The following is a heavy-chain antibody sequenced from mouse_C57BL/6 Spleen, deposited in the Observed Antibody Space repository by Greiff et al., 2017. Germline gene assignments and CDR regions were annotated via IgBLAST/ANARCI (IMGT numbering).Heavy chain of an antibody. CDR1: GYTFTDYE. CDR3: TRSLMVTIYYCDY. D-gene: IGHD2-2*01. CDR2: IDPETGGT. J-gene: IGHJ2*01. Sequence: QVQLQQSGAELVRPGASVTLSCKASGYTFTDYEMHWVKQTPVHGLEWIGAIDPETGGTAYNQKFKGKAILTADKSSSTAYMELRSLTSEDSAVYYCTRSLMVTIYYCDYWGQGTTLTVSS. V-gene: IGHV1-15*01.